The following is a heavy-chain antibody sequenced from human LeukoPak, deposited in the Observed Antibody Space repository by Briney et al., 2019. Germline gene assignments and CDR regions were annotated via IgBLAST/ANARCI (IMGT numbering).Heavy chain of an antibody. V-gene: IGHV4-61*08. CDR3: ARDLGYSSGWYVLDY. J-gene: IGHJ4*02. D-gene: IGHD6-19*01. Sequence: SETLSLTCSVSGGSIRSGGYYWSWIRQPPGKGLEWIGYIYYSGSTNYNPSLKSRVTISVDTSKNQFSLKLSSVTAADTAVYYCARDLGYSSGWYVLDYWGQGTLVTVSS. CDR1: GGSIRSGGYY. CDR2: IYYSGST.